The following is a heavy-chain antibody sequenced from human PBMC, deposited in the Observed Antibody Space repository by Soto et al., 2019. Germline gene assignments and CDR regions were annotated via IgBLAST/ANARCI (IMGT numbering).Heavy chain of an antibody. CDR1: GFTFSSYW. CDR3: ARVLAARPQYFYYMDV. Sequence: GGSLSLSCAASGFTFSSYWMSWVRQAPGKGLEWVANIKQDGSEKYYVDSVKGRFTISRDNAKNSLYLQMDSLRAEDTAVYYCARVLAARPQYFYYMDVWGKGTTVTVSS. CDR2: IKQDGSEK. V-gene: IGHV3-7*04. J-gene: IGHJ6*03. D-gene: IGHD6-6*01.